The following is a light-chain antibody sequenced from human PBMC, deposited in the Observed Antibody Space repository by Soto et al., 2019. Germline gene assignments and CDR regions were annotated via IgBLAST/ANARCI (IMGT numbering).Light chain of an antibody. V-gene: IGLV1-44*01. J-gene: IGLJ2*01. Sequence: QSVLTQPHSASGTPGQRVTISCSGSSSNIGSNTVSWYQQAPGTAPKFLIYSNSQRPSGIPDRFSGSKSGTSASLTISGLQSEDDADYYCATWDDSLSGRGVVFGGGTKLTVL. CDR2: SNS. CDR3: ATWDDSLSGRGVV. CDR1: SSNIGSNT.